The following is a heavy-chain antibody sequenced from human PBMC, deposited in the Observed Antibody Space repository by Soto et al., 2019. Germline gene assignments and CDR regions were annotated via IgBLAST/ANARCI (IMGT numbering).Heavy chain of an antibody. CDR3: GKERRGSGWYVCNF. CDR1: GFSFNHYS. CDR2: ISGSVDSA. D-gene: IGHD6-19*01. Sequence: GVSLRLSWTASGFSFNHYSMNWVRQCPGTGLEWVADISGSVDSARCAGSLRGRFTISRDNSRDTLYLQMNSLRVDDTAVYYFGKERRGSGWYVCNFWGQGXLVTVSS. V-gene: IGHV3-23*01. J-gene: IGHJ4*02.